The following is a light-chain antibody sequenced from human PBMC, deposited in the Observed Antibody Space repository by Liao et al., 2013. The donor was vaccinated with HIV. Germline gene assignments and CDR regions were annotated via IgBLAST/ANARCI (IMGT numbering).Light chain of an antibody. J-gene: IGLJ1*01. V-gene: IGLV3-1*01. CDR3: QVWDSSTANLYV. CDR2: QDT. Sequence: SYELTQAPSVSVSPGQSATITCSGDKLGDKYVSWYQQKPGQSPVLVIYQDTKRPSGIPARFSGSNSGNTATLTISWVEAGDEADYYCQVWDSSTANLYVFGPGTKLTVL. CDR1: KLGDKY.